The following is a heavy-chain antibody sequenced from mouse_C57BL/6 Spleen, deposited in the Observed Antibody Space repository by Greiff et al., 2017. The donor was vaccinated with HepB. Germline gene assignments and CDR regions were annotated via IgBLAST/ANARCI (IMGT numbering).Heavy chain of an antibody. Sequence: VQLQQSGPGMVKPSQSLSLTCTVTGYSITSGYDWHWIRHFPGNKLEWMGYISYSGSTNYNPSLKSRISITHDTSKNHFFLKLNSVTTEDTATYYCARETAQAPYYFDYWGQGTTLTVSS. D-gene: IGHD3-2*02. CDR2: ISYSGST. V-gene: IGHV3-1*01. J-gene: IGHJ2*01. CDR1: GYSITSGYD. CDR3: ARETAQAPYYFDY.